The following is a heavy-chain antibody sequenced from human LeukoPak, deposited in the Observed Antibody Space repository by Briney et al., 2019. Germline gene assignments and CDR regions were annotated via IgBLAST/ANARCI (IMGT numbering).Heavy chain of an antibody. CDR1: GGSISSYY. CDR2: MYYSGST. V-gene: IGHV4-59*01. CDR3: ARGGIAVATYYYYGMDV. D-gene: IGHD6-19*01. Sequence: SETLSLTCTVSGGSISSYYWGWIRQPPGKGLEWIGDMYYSGSTNYNPSLKSRVTISVDTSKNQFSLKLSSVTAADTAVYYCARGGIAVATYYYYGMDVWGQGTTVTVSS. J-gene: IGHJ6*02.